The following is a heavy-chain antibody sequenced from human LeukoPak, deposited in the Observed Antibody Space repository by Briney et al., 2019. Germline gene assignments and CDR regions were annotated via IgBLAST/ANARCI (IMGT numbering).Heavy chain of an antibody. V-gene: IGHV4-39*01. D-gene: IGHD5-24*01. Sequence: SETLSLTCTVSGGSISSSSYYWGWIRQPPGKGLEWIGSIYYSGSTYYNPSLKSRVTISVDTSKNQVSLRLTSVTAVDTAVYYCATNPVEAFDIWGQGTMVTVSS. J-gene: IGHJ3*02. CDR3: ATNPVEAFDI. CDR2: IYYSGST. CDR1: GGSISSSSYY.